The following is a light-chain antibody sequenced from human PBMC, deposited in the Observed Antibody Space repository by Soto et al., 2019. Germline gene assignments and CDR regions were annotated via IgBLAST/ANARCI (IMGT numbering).Light chain of an antibody. CDR3: QQYGSSSWT. V-gene: IGKV3-20*01. CDR1: QSVSSSY. CDR2: GAS. J-gene: IGKJ1*01. Sequence: EIVLTQSPGTLSLSPGERATLSCRASQSVSSSYLAWYQQKPGQAPRLLIYGASSRANGSPDRFSGSGSETDFTLTISRLEPEDVAVYYYQQYGSSSWTFGQGTKVEIK.